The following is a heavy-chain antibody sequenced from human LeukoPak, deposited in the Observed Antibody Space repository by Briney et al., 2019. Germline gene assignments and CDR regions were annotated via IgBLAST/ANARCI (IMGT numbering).Heavy chain of an antibody. D-gene: IGHD6-6*01. CDR2: IHYSGST. Sequence: PSETLSLTCTVSGGSISTYYWSWIRQTPGKGLEWIGYIHYSGSTNYNPSLNSRVTISVDTSKNQFSLKVNSLTAADTAVYYCARGTHSSSPIPLDYWGQGTLVTVSS. CDR1: GGSISTYY. CDR3: ARGTHSSSPIPLDY. J-gene: IGHJ4*02. V-gene: IGHV4-59*01.